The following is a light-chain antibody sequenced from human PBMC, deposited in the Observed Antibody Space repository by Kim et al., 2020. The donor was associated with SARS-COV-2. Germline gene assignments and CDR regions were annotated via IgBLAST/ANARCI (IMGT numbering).Light chain of an antibody. CDR2: RNN. J-gene: IGLJ3*02. Sequence: RQTATLTWTGNSNNVGNQGAAWLQQHQGHPPNLLSYRNNNRPSGISEGLSASRSGNTASLTITGLQPEDEADYYCSAWDSSLSTWVFGGGTKLTVL. V-gene: IGLV10-54*01. CDR1: SNNVGNQG. CDR3: SAWDSSLSTWV.